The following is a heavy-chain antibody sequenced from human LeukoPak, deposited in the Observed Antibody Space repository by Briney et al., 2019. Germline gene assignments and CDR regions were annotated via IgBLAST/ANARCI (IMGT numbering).Heavy chain of an antibody. V-gene: IGHV3-30*02. CDR3: ARGGVRRGYYDY. CDR2: IRYDGSNK. Sequence: SGGSLRLSCAASGFTFSSYGMHWVRQAPGKGLEWVAFIRYDGSNKYYADSVKGRFTISRDNSKNTLYLQMNSLRAEDTAVYYCARGGVRRGYYDYWGQGPLVTVSS. CDR1: GFTFSSYG. J-gene: IGHJ4*02. D-gene: IGHD1-14*01.